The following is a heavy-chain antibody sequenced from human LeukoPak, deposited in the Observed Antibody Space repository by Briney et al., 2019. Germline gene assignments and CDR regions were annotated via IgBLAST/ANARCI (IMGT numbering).Heavy chain of an antibody. D-gene: IGHD6-13*01. CDR3: ARPSYSSSWYWYNWFDP. CDR2: INPNSGGT. Sequence: ASVKVSCKASGYTFTGYYMHWVRQAPGQGLEWMGWINPNSGGTNYAQKFQGRVTMTRDTSISTAYMELSRLRSDDTAVYYCARPSYSSSWYWYNWFDPWGQGTLVTVSS. V-gene: IGHV1-2*02. CDR1: GYTFTGYY. J-gene: IGHJ5*02.